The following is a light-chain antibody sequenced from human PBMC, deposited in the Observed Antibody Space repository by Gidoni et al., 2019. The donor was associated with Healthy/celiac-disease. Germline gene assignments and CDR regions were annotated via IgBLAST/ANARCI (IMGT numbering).Light chain of an antibody. J-gene: IGKJ2*02. Sequence: DIVITQSPDSLAGSLGERAPINCKSSQNVLYSSNNKNYLAWYQQKPGQPPKLLIYLESTRESGVPDRFSGSGSGTDFTLTISSLQAEDVAVYYCQQYYSXXCTFXQXTKLEXK. CDR2: LES. CDR3: QQYYSXXCT. CDR1: QNVLYSSNNKNY. V-gene: IGKV4-1*01.